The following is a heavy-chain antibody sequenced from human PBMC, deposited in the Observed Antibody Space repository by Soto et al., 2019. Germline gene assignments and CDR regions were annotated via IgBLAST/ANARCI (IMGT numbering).Heavy chain of an antibody. CDR2: ISSSGSTI. V-gene: IGHV3-11*01. Sequence: QVQLVESGGGLVKPGGSLRHSCAAAGFTFSDYYMSWIRQAPGKGLEWVSYISSSGSTIYYADSVKGRFTISRDNAKNSLYLQMNSLRAEDTAVYYCASDRYSGFIPADYWGQGTLVTVSS. CDR1: GFTFSDYY. D-gene: IGHD5-12*01. CDR3: ASDRYSGFIPADY. J-gene: IGHJ4*02.